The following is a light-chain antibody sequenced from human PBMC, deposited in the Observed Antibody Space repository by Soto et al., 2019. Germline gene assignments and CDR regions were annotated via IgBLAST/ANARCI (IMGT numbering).Light chain of an antibody. CDR2: GTY. Sequence: VLTQSPGTLSLSPGERATLSCRAGQSVSSGYLAWYQQKPGQAPRLLIYGTYTRATGIPDRFSGSGSVTDFTLTISRLQPEDFAVYYCQQYGPSPLYTFGQGTKLEI. J-gene: IGKJ2*01. CDR1: QSVSSGY. V-gene: IGKV3-20*01. CDR3: QQYGPSPLYT.